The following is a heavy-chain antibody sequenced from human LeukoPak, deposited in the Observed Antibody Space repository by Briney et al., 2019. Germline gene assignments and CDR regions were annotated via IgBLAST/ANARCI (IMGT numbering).Heavy chain of an antibody. CDR1: GYTFTSYA. CDR3: ARGLNYYDSSGYYDHDY. CDR2: FNAGNGNT. D-gene: IGHD3-22*01. V-gene: IGHV1-3*01. Sequence: ASVKVSCKASGYTFTSYAMHWVRQAPGQRLEWMGWFNAGNGNTKYSQKFQGRVTITRDTSASTAYMELSSLRSEDTAVYYCARGLNYYDSSGYYDHDYWGQGTLVTVSS. J-gene: IGHJ4*02.